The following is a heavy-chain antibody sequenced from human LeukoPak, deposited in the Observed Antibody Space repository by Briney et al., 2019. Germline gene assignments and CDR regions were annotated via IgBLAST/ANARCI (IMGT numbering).Heavy chain of an antibody. J-gene: IGHJ4*02. CDR2: IYYSGST. CDR1: GGSISSGGYY. Sequence: SETLSLTCTVSGGSISSGGYYWSWIRQHPGKGLEWIGYIYYSGSTYYNPSLKSRVTISADTSKNQFSLKLSSVTAADTAVYYCARHSRGVVVPAATYYWGQGTLVAVSS. V-gene: IGHV4-31*03. D-gene: IGHD2-2*01. CDR3: ARHSRGVVVPAATYY.